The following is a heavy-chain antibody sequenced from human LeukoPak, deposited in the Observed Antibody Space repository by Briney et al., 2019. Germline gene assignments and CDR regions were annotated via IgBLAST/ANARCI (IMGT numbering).Heavy chain of an antibody. V-gene: IGHV3-7*04. Sequence: QSGGSLRFSCAASGFTFKNFWMSWVRQAPGKGLEWVANIKGDGRETYYLDSVKGRFTISLDNAKNSLYLQMNSLRAEDTGVYYCSREQVAAPGGDCWGQGTLVRVSS. CDR1: GFTFKNFW. CDR2: IKGDGRET. CDR3: SREQVAAPGGDC. J-gene: IGHJ4*02. D-gene: IGHD6-25*01.